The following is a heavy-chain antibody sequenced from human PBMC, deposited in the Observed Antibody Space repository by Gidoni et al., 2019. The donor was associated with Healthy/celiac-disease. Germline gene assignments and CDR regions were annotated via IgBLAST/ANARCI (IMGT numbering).Heavy chain of an antibody. V-gene: IGHV1-8*01. CDR2: MNPNSGNT. J-gene: IGHJ6*02. D-gene: IGHD6-13*01. CDR3: AAGYSSSWSLYYYYGMDV. CDR1: GYPFTSYN. Sequence: QVQLVQSGAEVKKPGASVKVSCTASGYPFTSYNINWVRQATGQGLEWMGWMNPNSGNTGYAQKFQGRVTMTRNTSISTAYMELSSLRSEDTAVYYCAAGYSSSWSLYYYYGMDVWGQGTTVTVSS.